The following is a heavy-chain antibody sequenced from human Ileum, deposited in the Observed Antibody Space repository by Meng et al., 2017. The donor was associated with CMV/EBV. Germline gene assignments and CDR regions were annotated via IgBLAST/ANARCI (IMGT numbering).Heavy chain of an antibody. CDR2: VYSSGST. CDR3: ARGSSSWAFDY. Sequence: QVQLQESGPGLVKPSETLSLTCTVFGGSISGYYWSWIRQPATKGLEWIGRVYSSGSTDYNPSLQSRVTMSVDTSKNQFSLKLSSVTAADTAVYYCARGSSSWAFDYWGQGTLVTVSS. J-gene: IGHJ4*02. D-gene: IGHD2-2*01. CDR1: GGSISGYY. V-gene: IGHV4-4*07.